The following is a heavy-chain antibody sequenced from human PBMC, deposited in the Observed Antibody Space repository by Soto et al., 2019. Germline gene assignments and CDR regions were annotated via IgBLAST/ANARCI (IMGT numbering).Heavy chain of an antibody. CDR2: FFIGGNT. Sequence: SETLSLTCTVSGGSISSGAYYWGWMRQPPGKGLEWIASFFIGGNTYYNPSLKSRVTISVDTSKNQFSLKLSSVTAADTAVYYCARGRAGVLWFGALMWFDPWGQGTLVTVSS. CDR1: GGSISSGAYY. D-gene: IGHD3-10*01. V-gene: IGHV4-39*01. J-gene: IGHJ5*02. CDR3: ARGRAGVLWFGALMWFDP.